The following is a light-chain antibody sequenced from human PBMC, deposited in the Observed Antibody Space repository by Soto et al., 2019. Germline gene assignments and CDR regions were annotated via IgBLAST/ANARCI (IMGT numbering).Light chain of an antibody. Sequence: QSVLTQPRSVSGSPGQSVTISCTGTSSGVGGHNYVSWYQQHPGKAPKLMISSVSKRPSGVPDRFSGSKSGNTASLTISGLQAEDEADYYCCSYAGSYTYVFGTGTKVTVL. CDR3: CSYAGSYTYV. CDR1: SSGVGGHNY. CDR2: SVS. V-gene: IGLV2-11*01. J-gene: IGLJ1*01.